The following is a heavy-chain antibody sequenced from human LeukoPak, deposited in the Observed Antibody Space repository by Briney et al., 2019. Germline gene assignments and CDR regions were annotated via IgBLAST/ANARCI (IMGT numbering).Heavy chain of an antibody. J-gene: IGHJ4*02. D-gene: IGHD3-10*01. CDR2: MNPNSGNR. V-gene: IGHV1-8*01. CDR1: GYTFTSYD. CDR3: ARRYDSGSYHLPH. Sequence: ASVRVSCKASGYTFTSYDINWVRQAAGQGLEWMGWMNPNSGNRGYAQKFQGRITMARNTSISTAYMELSSLTSEDTAVYFCARRYDSGSYHLPHWGQGTLVTVSS.